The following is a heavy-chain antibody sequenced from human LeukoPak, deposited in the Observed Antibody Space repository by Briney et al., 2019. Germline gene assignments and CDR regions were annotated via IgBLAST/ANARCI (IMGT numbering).Heavy chain of an antibody. CDR1: GFIFRNYA. Sequence: GASLRLSCAASGFIFRNYAMSWVRQAPGKGLEWVSAITGSGDTTYYADSVKGRFTISRDNSKNTLYVKTNTLRAENTAVYYCAKWGDYDILTGYYVSEFWGQGNLVTVSS. J-gene: IGHJ4*02. CDR3: AKWGDYDILTGYYVSEF. CDR2: ITGSGDTT. D-gene: IGHD3-9*01. V-gene: IGHV3-23*01.